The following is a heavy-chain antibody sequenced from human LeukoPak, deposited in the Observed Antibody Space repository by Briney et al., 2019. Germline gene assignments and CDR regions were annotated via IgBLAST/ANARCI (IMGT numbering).Heavy chain of an antibody. D-gene: IGHD3-10*01. CDR2: IDHSGST. CDR3: ARGNRPYGEHEAFDI. V-gene: IGHV4-39*07. Sequence: SETLSLTCTVSGGSISSTSYYCSWIRQPPRKGLEWIGEIDHSGSTNYNPSLQSRVTISVDTSKNQFSLKVSSVSAADTAVYYCARGNRPYGEHEAFDIWGHGTTVTVSP. J-gene: IGHJ3*02. CDR1: GGSISSTSYY.